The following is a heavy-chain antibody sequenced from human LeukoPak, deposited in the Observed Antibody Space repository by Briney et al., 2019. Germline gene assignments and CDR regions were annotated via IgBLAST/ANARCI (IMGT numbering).Heavy chain of an antibody. D-gene: IGHD5/OR15-5a*01. V-gene: IGHV1-24*01. J-gene: IGHJ4*02. CDR3: AAGGVYSLLDH. CDR2: LDPEDGET. Sequence: ASVKVSCKFSGDTLSELAMHWVRQAPGKGLEWMGGLDPEDGETIYAQKFQGRFTMTEDTSTDTAYMELRSLRSDDTAVYYCAAGGVYSLLDHWGQGTQVTVSS. CDR1: GDTLSELA.